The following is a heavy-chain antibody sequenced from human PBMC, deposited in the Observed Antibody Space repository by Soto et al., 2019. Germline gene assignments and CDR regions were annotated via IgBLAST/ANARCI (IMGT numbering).Heavy chain of an antibody. CDR1: GGSISSYY. D-gene: IGHD4-17*01. Sequence: PSETLSLTCTVSGGSISSYYWSWIRQPPEKGLEWIGYIYYSGSTNYNPSLKSRVTISVDTSKNQFSLKLSSVTAADTAVYYCARALSTVTLYYYYYYMDVWGKGTTVTVSS. CDR3: ARALSTVTLYYYYYYMDV. CDR2: IYYSGST. J-gene: IGHJ6*03. V-gene: IGHV4-59*08.